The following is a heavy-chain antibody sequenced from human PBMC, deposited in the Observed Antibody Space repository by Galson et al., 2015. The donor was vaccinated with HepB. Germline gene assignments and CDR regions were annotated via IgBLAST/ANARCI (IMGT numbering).Heavy chain of an antibody. D-gene: IGHD7-27*01. Sequence: SVKVSCKASGYTFIAYYIHWVRQAPGEGLEWMGRINPDTGATNYAQKFQGRVTMTRDTSISTAYMDLSGLTSDDTVVYYCARSHISTTGEFDYWGQGSLVTVSS. CDR3: ARSHISTTGEFDY. CDR2: INPDTGAT. V-gene: IGHV1-2*05. J-gene: IGHJ4*02. CDR1: GYTFIAYY.